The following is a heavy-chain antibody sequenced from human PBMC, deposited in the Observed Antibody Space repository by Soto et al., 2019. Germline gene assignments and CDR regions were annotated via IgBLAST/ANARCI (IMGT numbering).Heavy chain of an antibody. CDR3: ARXSGATIEIVYYYYGMDV. D-gene: IGHD6-25*01. J-gene: IGHJ6*02. Sequence: SVKVSCKASGGTFSSYAISWVRQAPGQGLEWMGGIIPIFGTANYAQKFQGRVTITADESTSTAYMELSSLRSEDTAVYYCARXSGATIEIVYYYYGMDVWGQGTTVTVSS. CDR1: GGTFSSYA. CDR2: IIPIFGTA. V-gene: IGHV1-69*13.